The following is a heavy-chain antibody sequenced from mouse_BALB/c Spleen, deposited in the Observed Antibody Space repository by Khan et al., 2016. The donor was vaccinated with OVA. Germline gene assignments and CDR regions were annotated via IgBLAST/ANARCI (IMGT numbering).Heavy chain of an antibody. CDR1: GFIFSSYG. V-gene: IGHV5-6*01. CDR2: ISSGGTYT. D-gene: IGHD1-2*01. Sequence: EVELVESGGDLVKPGGSLKLSCAASGFIFSSYGMSWVRQTPDKRLEWVATISSGGTYTYYPDSVKGRFTISRDNAKNPLSLQMSTLKSEYTSMNSGTRFITTTTADNCAMDYWGQGTSVTVSS. J-gene: IGHJ4*01. CDR3: TRFITTTTADNCAMDY.